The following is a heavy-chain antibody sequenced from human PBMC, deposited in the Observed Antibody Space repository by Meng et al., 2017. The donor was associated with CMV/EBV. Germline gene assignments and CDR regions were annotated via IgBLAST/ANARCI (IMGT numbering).Heavy chain of an antibody. CDR1: GYTFTGYY. Sequence: CKASGYTFTGYYMHWVRQAPGQGLEWMGWINPNSGGTNYAQKFQGRVTMTRDTSISTAYMELSRLRSDDTAVYYCARVTSVAYYFDYWGQGTLVTVS. D-gene: IGHD3-16*01. V-gene: IGHV1-2*02. J-gene: IGHJ4*02. CDR3: ARVTSVAYYFDY. CDR2: INPNSGGT.